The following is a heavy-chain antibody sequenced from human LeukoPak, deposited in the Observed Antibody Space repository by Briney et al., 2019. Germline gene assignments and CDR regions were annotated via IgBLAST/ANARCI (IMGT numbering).Heavy chain of an antibody. Sequence: SVKVSCKASGGTFSSYAISWVRQAPGQGLEWLGGIIPIFGTANYAQKFQGRVTITADESTSTAYMELSSLRSEDTAVYYCARRPADFLDSWGQGTLVTVSS. J-gene: IGHJ4*02. CDR3: ARRPADFLDS. CDR1: GGTFSSYA. D-gene: IGHD3-3*01. CDR2: IIPIFGTA. V-gene: IGHV1-69*01.